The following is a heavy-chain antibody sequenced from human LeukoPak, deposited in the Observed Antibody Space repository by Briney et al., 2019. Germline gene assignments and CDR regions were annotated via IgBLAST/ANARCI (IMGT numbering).Heavy chain of an antibody. CDR3: ARGPRRSSWYNY. CDR2: MNPNSGNT. D-gene: IGHD6-13*01. J-gene: IGHJ4*02. V-gene: IGHV1-8*01. CDR1: GYTFTSYD. Sequence: GASXKVSCKASGYTFTSYDINWVRQATGQGREWMGWMNPNSGNTGYAQKFQGRVTMTRNTSISTAYMELSSLRSEDTAVYYCARGPRRSSWYNYWGQGTLVTVSS.